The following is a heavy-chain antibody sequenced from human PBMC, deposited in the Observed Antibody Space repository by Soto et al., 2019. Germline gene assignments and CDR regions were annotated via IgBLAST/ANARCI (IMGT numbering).Heavy chain of an antibody. CDR1: GVIFSNYD. CDR3: ARRGDASGSYFDY. V-gene: IGHV3-23*01. CDR2: IRDTGGST. J-gene: IGHJ4*02. Sequence: PGGSLRLSCAASGVIFSNYDMSWVRQAPGKGLEWASAIRDTGGSTYSADSVKGRFTIPRDNSKNTLYLQMNSLRVEDTAIYYCARRGDASGSYFDYWGQGTLVTVSS. D-gene: IGHD3-10*01.